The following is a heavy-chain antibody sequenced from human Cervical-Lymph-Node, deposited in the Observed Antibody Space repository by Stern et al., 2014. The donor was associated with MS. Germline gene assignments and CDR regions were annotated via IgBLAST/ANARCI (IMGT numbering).Heavy chain of an antibody. D-gene: IGHD6-6*01. Sequence: VQLVESGPGLVKPSETLSLTCTVSGGSISTYYWSWIRQSPEKGLEWIGYIFYKGRTNYNPSLKSRVTISVDTSINQFSLNVSSVTAADTAVYYCARLYSSSPYYGMDVWGQGTTVTVSS. CDR3: ARLYSSSPYYGMDV. CDR2: IFYKGRT. V-gene: IGHV4-59*01. J-gene: IGHJ6*02. CDR1: GGSISTYY.